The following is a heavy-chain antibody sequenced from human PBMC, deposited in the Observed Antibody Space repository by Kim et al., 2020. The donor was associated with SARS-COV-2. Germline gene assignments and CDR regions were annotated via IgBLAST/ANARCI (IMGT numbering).Heavy chain of an antibody. CDR1: GGSISSGGYY. J-gene: IGHJ4*02. V-gene: IGHV4-31*03. CDR3: ARAVIAVSYYFDY. Sequence: SETLSLTCTVSGGSISSGGYYWSWIRQHPGKGLEWIGYIYYSGSTYYNPSLKSRVTISVDTSKNQFSLKLSSVTAADTAVYYCARAVIAVSYYFDYWGQGTLVTVSS. CDR2: IYYSGST. D-gene: IGHD2-21*01.